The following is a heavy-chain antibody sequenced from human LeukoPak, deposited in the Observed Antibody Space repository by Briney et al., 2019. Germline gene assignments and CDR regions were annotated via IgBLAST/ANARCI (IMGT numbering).Heavy chain of an antibody. CDR1: GFTFSSYG. J-gene: IGHJ4*02. CDR2: ISYDGGNK. CDR3: AKDLTESYSGYVY. V-gene: IGHV3-30*18. D-gene: IGHD5-12*01. Sequence: PGGSLRLSCAASGFTFSSYGMHWVRQAPGKGLEWVAVISYDGGNKYYADSVKGRFTISRDNSKNTLYLQMNSLRAEDTAVYYCAKDLTESYSGYVYWGQGTLVTVSS.